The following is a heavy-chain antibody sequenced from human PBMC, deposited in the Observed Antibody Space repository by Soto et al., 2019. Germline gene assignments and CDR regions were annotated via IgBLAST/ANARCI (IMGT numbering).Heavy chain of an antibody. Sequence: QVQLVQSGAEVKQPGASVKVSCKASGYTFTSYDINWVRQATGQGLEWMGWMNPNRGNTGYAQKFQGRVTMTRNTSLSTAYMELSSLRSEDTAAYYCAREKTSYGMDVWGQGTTVTGSS. V-gene: IGHV1-8*01. CDR3: AREKTSYGMDV. CDR2: MNPNRGNT. CDR1: GYTFTSYD. J-gene: IGHJ6*02.